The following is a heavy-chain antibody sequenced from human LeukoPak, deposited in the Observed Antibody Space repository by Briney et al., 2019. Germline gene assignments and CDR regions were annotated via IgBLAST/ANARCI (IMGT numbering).Heavy chain of an antibody. J-gene: IGHJ3*02. CDR2: ISYDGSNK. CDR1: GFTFSSYA. Sequence: PGRSLRLPCAASGFTFSSYAMHWVRQAPGKGLEWVAVISYDGSNKYYADSVKGRFTISRDNSKNTLYLQMNSLRAEDTAVYYRARKRSEEMATMDDAFDIWGQGTMVTVSS. V-gene: IGHV3-30-3*01. CDR3: ARKRSEEMATMDDAFDI. D-gene: IGHD5-24*01.